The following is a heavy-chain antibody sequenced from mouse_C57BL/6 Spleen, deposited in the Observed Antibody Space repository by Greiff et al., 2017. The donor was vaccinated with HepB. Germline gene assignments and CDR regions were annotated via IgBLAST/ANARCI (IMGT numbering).Heavy chain of an antibody. CDR3: AREDYSNSFAY. J-gene: IGHJ3*01. V-gene: IGHV1-18*01. D-gene: IGHD2-5*01. CDR2: INPNNGGT. Sequence: EVKLVESGPELVKPGASVKIPCKASGYTFTDYNMDWVKQSHGKSLEWIGDINPNNGGTIYNQKFKGKATLTVDKSSSTAYMELRSLTSEDTAVYYCAREDYSNSFAYWGQGTLVTVSA. CDR1: GYTFTDYN.